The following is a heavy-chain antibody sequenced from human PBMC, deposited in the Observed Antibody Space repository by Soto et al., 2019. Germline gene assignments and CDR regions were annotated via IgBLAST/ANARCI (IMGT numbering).Heavy chain of an antibody. CDR1: GGSISSYY. CDR2: IYYSGST. CDR3: AANPKGDSSGCYWAFDI. V-gene: IGHV4-59*08. J-gene: IGHJ3*02. Sequence: QVQLQESGQGLVKPSETLSLTCTVSGGSISSYYWSWIRQPPGKGLEWIGYIYYSGSTNYHPSLKSRVTITVDTSKNQFSLKLSCVTAADTAVYYCAANPKGDSSGCYWAFDIWGQGTMVTVAS. D-gene: IGHD6-19*01.